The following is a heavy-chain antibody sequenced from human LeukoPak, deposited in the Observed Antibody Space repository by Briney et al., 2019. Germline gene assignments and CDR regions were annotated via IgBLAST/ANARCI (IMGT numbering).Heavy chain of an antibody. CDR1: GGSVGSAGYY. J-gene: IGHJ4*02. V-gene: IGHV4-61*08. Sequence: SETLSLTCTVSGGSVGSAGYYWSWIRQPPGGGLEWIGYIYYIRNTNYNPSLKSRVTMSLDPSKNQFSLLLNSVTAADTAVYCCARTQSQSGSYRYYFGYWGQGTLVTVSS. CDR2: IYYIRNT. D-gene: IGHD1-26*01. CDR3: ARTQSQSGSYRYYFGY.